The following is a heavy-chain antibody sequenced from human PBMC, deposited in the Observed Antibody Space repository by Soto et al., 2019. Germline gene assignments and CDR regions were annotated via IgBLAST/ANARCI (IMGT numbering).Heavy chain of an antibody. Sequence: SETLSLTCAVYGGSFSGYYWSWIRQPPGKGLEWIGEINHSGSTIYNPSLKSRVTISVDTSKNQFSLKLSSVTAADTAVYYCARGRKDYSSSWYVDWGQGTLVTVSS. CDR2: INHSGST. D-gene: IGHD6-13*01. J-gene: IGHJ4*02. CDR1: GGSFSGYY. CDR3: ARGRKDYSSSWYVD. V-gene: IGHV4-34*01.